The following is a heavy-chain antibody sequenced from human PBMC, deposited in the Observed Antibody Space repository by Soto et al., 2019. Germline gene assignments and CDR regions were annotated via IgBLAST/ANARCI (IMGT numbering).Heavy chain of an antibody. V-gene: IGHV3-43*02. CDR3: AKDMIGGYDSYYFDY. CDR2: ISWDGGST. D-gene: IGHD5-12*01. CDR1: VFTFDDYA. Sequence: GGSLRLSCAASVFTFDDYAMHWVRQAPGKGLEWVSLISWDGGSTYYADSVKGRFTISRDNSKNSLYLQMNSLRTEDTALYYCAKDMIGGYDSYYFDYWGQGTLVTVSS. J-gene: IGHJ4*02.